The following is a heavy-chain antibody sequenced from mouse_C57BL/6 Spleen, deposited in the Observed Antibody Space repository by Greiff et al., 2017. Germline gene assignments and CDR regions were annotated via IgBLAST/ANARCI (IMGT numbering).Heavy chain of an antibody. J-gene: IGHJ1*03. CDR1: GFTFNTYA. D-gene: IGHD2-3*01. Sequence: EVQLVESGGGLVQPKGSLKLSCAASGFTFNTYAMNWVRQAPGKGLEWVARIRSKSSNYATYYAYSVKDRFTISRDDSQSMLYLQMNNLKTEDTAMFYCVRGRWEGYIDVWGTGTTVTVSS. V-gene: IGHV10-3*01. CDR3: VRGRWEGYIDV. CDR2: IRSKSSNYAT.